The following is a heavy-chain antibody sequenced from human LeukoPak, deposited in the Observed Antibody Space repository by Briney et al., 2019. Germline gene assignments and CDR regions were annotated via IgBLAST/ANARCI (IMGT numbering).Heavy chain of an antibody. CDR2: INPKSGGT. D-gene: IGHD2-15*01. CDR1: GYTFTAYY. V-gene: IGHV1-2*02. Sequence: ASVKVSFKASGYTFTAYYLQWVRLAPGQGLEWMGWINPKSGGTEYAQRFQGRVTMTRDTSTSTAYMELSRLRSDDTAVYYCARDHCSANSRYEDYYNGLDVWGQGTTVTVSS. CDR3: ARDHCSANSRYEDYYNGLDV. J-gene: IGHJ6*02.